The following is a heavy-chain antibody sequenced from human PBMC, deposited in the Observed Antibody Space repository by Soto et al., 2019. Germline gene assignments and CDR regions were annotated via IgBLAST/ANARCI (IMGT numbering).Heavy chain of an antibody. CDR1: GYTFTSYA. D-gene: IGHD3-3*01. V-gene: IGHV1-3*01. J-gene: IGHJ6*02. CDR2: INAGNGNT. CDR3: ARKKLVYYDFWSGSGPNYYYYYGMDV. Sequence: ASVKVSCKASGYTFTSYAMHWVRQAPGQRLEWMGWINAGNGNTKYSQKFQGRVTITRDTSASTAYMELSSLRSEDTAVYYCARKKLVYYDFWSGSGPNYYYYYGMDVWGQGTTVTVSS.